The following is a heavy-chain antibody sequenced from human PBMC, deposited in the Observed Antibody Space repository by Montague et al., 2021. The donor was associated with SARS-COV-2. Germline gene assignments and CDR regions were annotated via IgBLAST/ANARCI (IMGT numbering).Heavy chain of an antibody. CDR2: IYYSGTA. Sequence: SETLSLTCTMSGGSITYSSYYWGWIRLPPGKGLEWIGSIYYSGTAYYNASLRSRVTMSLDMSKNQLSPRLKSTTAADTAAYFCARASFYYGSGSHYNNWFDSWGQGTVVTVSS. V-gene: IGHV4-39*07. J-gene: IGHJ5*01. D-gene: IGHD3-10*01. CDR3: ARASFYYGSGSHYNNWFDS. CDR1: GGSITYSSYY.